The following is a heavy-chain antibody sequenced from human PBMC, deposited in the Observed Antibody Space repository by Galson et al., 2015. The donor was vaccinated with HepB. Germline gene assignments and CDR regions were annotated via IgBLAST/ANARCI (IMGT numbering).Heavy chain of an antibody. CDR3: ARGSPYYYDSSGYPIDY. CDR2: INAGNGNT. J-gene: IGHJ4*02. V-gene: IGHV1-3*01. Sequence: SVKVSCKASGYTLTSYAMHWVRQAPGQRLEWMGWINAGNGNTKYSQKFQGRVTITRDTSASTAYMELSSLRSEDTAVYYCARGSPYYYDSSGYPIDYWGQGTLVTVSS. CDR1: GYTLTSYA. D-gene: IGHD3-22*01.